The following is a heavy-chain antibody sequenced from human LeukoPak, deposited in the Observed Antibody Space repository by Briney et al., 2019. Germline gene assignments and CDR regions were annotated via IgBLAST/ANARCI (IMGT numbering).Heavy chain of an antibody. CDR3: ARSGYIIRQWLSPGAEYFQH. J-gene: IGHJ1*01. CDR1: GGSISSSSYY. V-gene: IGHV4-39*07. D-gene: IGHD6-19*01. Sequence: PSDTLSLTCTVSGGSISSSSYYWGWIRQPPGKGLEWIGDMYYSGSIYYNASLKSRVTISVDTSKNQFSLKLSSVTAADTAVYYCARSGYIIRQWLSPGAEYFQHWGQGTLVTVSS. CDR2: MYYSGSI.